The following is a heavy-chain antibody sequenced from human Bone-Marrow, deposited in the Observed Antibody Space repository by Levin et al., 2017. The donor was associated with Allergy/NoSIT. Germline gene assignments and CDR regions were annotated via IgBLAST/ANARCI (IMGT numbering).Heavy chain of an antibody. Sequence: ASVKVSCKASGYTFTNYYMHWVRQAPGQGLEWMGNIDPSDGSTRNAHNFQGRVTMTRDTSTRTVYMELSSLRSDDTAVYFCARDRTTVTTNYFDYWGQGSLVTVSS. J-gene: IGHJ4*02. D-gene: IGHD4-17*01. CDR1: GYTFTNYY. V-gene: IGHV1-46*01. CDR3: ARDRTTVTTNYFDY. CDR2: IDPSDGST.